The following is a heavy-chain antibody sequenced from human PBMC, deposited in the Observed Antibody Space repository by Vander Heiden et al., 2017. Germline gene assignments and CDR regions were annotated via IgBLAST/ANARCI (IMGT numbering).Heavy chain of an antibody. CDR1: GFTFSSYS. CDR3: AKEYSSSMDV. Sequence: EVQLVESGGGLVKPGGSLRISCAASGFTFSSYSMNWVRQAPGKGLEWVSSISSSSRYIYYADSVKGRFTISRDNAKNSLYLQMNSLRAEDTAVYYCAKEYSSSMDVWGQGTTVTVSS. CDR2: ISSSSRYI. V-gene: IGHV3-21*01. J-gene: IGHJ6*02. D-gene: IGHD6-6*01.